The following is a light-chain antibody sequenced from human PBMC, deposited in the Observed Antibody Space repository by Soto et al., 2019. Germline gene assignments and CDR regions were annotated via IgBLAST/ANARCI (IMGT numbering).Light chain of an antibody. CDR1: NIGTKS. J-gene: IGLJ2*01. CDR3: QVWDSSTVV. Sequence: SYELTQPLSVSVALGQTARITCGGNNIGTKSVHWYQQKPGQAPVLVIYRDNNRPSGIPERFSSSNSGNTATLTISRAQAGDEADYSCQVWDSSTVVFGGGTKLTVL. V-gene: IGLV3-9*01. CDR2: RDN.